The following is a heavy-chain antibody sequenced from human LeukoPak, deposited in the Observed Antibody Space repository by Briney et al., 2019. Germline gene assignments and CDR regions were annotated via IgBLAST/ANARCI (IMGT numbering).Heavy chain of an antibody. D-gene: IGHD6-13*01. Sequence: PGGSLRLSCAASGFTFSGYSMNWVRQAPGKGLEWVSYISSSSSTIYYADSVKGRFTISRDNAKNSLYLQMNSLRVEDTAVYYCARAQLVVAPPFENWGQGTLVSVSS. V-gene: IGHV3-48*04. CDR1: GFTFSGYS. J-gene: IGHJ4*02. CDR2: ISSSSSTI. CDR3: ARAQLVVAPPFEN.